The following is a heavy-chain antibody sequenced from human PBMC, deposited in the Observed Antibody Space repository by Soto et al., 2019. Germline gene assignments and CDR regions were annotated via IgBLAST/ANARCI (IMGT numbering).Heavy chain of an antibody. J-gene: IGHJ4*02. D-gene: IGHD6-6*01. CDR2: VTSSGSTI. CDR1: GFTFSSYE. Sequence: EVQLVESGGGLVQPGGSLRLSCAASGFTFSSYEMNWVRQAPGKGLEWVSYVTSSGSTIYYADSVKGRFTISRDNAKNSLYLQMNSLRAEDTAVYYCARATDSSSYYFDYWGQGTLVTVSS. V-gene: IGHV3-48*03. CDR3: ARATDSSSYYFDY.